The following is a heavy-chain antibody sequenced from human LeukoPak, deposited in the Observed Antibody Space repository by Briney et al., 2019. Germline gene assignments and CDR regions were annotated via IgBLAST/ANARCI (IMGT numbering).Heavy chain of an antibody. J-gene: IGHJ4*02. Sequence: PGGSLRLSCITSGFAFNTYAMHWVRQAPGKGLEWISYISPASNTIYYADSVKGRFTISRDNAKNSLYLQMNSLRAEDTAVYYCARGPGIAVAGISRWGQGTLVTVSS. CDR3: ARGPGIAVAGISR. CDR2: ISPASNTI. D-gene: IGHD6-19*01. V-gene: IGHV3-48*04. CDR1: GFAFNTYA.